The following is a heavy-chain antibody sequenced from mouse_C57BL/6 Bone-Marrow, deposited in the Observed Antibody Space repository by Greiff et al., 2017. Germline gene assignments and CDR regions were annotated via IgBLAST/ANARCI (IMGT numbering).Heavy chain of an antibody. V-gene: IGHV1-80*01. CDR1: GYAFSSYW. CDR2: IYPGDGDT. CDR3: ARYTTVVYWYFDV. Sequence: QVQLKESGAELVKPGASVKISCKASGYAFSSYWMNWVKQRPGKGLEWIGQIYPGDGDTNYNGKFKGKATLTADKSSSTAYMQLSSLTSEDSAVYFCARYTTVVYWYFDVWGTGTTVTVSS. D-gene: IGHD1-1*01. J-gene: IGHJ1*03.